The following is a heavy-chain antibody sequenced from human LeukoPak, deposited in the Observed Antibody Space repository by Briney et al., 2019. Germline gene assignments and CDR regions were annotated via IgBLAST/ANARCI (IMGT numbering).Heavy chain of an antibody. Sequence: ESLKISCKGSGYXFTXYWIGWVRQMPGKGLEWMGIIYPGDSDTTYSPSFQGQVTISADKSINTAYLQWSRLEASDTAIYYCTRYGGIGTSSYDMDVWGQGTTVTVSS. V-gene: IGHV5-51*01. CDR3: TRYGGIGTSSYDMDV. D-gene: IGHD1-7*01. J-gene: IGHJ6*02. CDR2: IYPGDSDT. CDR1: GYXFTXYW.